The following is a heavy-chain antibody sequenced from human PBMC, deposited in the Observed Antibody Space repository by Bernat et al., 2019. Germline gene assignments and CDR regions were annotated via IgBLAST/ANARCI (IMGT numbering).Heavy chain of an antibody. CDR3: ARNPGYYLTLDY. D-gene: IGHD3-22*01. V-gene: IGHV3-33*01. CDR2: IWVEGSEK. J-gene: IGHJ4*02. CDR1: GFPLSSYG. Sequence: GELVEGGGGVGQPGRSRRRACAAAGFPLSSYGRHWVREGPGKGLEGVAGIWVEGSEKYYAASVKGRFSVSRDNSKNTRYLPMNSLRAEDTAVYHCARNPGYYLTLDYWGQGTLVTVSS.